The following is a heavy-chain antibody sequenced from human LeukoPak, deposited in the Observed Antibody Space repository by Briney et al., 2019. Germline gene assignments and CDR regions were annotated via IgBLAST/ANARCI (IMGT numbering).Heavy chain of an antibody. CDR3: VSHGIAVPGRVLLEF. V-gene: IGHV4-59*08. D-gene: IGHD6-19*01. Sequence: SETLSLTCTVSGGSISNYYWSWVRQPPGKRLEWIAYIYYTGTTDYNPSLKSRVTISVDSSENQFSLKLSSLTAADTAIYYCVSHGIAVPGRVLLEFWDRGTLVTVSS. CDR1: GGSISNYY. CDR2: IYYTGTT. J-gene: IGHJ4*02.